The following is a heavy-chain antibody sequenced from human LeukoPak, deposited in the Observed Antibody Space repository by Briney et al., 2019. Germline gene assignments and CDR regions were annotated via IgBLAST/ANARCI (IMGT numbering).Heavy chain of an antibody. J-gene: IGHJ4*02. CDR1: GFTVSSNY. Sequence: GGSLRLSCAASGFTVSSNYMSWVRQAPGKGLEWVSVIYSGGSTYYADSVKGRFTISRDNSKNTLYLQMNSLRAEDTAVYYCAKDQGLIVVVAAIFDYWGQGTLVTVSS. CDR2: IYSGGST. CDR3: AKDQGLIVVVAAIFDY. V-gene: IGHV3-53*01. D-gene: IGHD2-15*01.